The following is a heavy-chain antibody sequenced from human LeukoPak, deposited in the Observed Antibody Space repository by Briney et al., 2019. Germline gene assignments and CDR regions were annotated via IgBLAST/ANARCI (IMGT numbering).Heavy chain of an antibody. CDR2: INPNSGGT. J-gene: IGHJ6*03. CDR1: GYTLTGYY. D-gene: IGHD3-9*01. V-gene: IGHV1-2*02. Sequence: GASVKVSCKASGYTLTGYYMHWVRQAPGQGLEWMGWINPNSGGTNYAQKFQGRVTMTRDTSISTAYMELSRLRSDDTAVYYCARGAALDTLDYYYYMDVWGKGTTVTV. CDR3: ARGAALDTLDYYYYMDV.